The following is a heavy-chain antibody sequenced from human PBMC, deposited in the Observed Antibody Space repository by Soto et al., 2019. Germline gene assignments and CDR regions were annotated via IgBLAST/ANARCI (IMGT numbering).Heavy chain of an antibody. V-gene: IGHV3-23*01. CDR1: GFTFHNFA. CDR2: VSGSGGST. D-gene: IGHD3-10*01. Sequence: GGSLRLSCAASGFTFHNFALNWVRQAPGKGPEWVSSVSGSGGSTYYADSVKGRFTVSRDNSKNTLFLQMKSLRVEDTAMYYCAKDHPSAYGRAFEVWGQGTMVTVSS. CDR3: AKDHPSAYGRAFEV. J-gene: IGHJ3*01.